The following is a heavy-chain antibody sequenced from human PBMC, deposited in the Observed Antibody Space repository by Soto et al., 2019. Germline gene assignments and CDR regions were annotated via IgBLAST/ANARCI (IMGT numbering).Heavy chain of an antibody. J-gene: IGHJ4*02. D-gene: IGHD3-3*01. CDR1: GYTFTSYG. Sequence: QVQLVQSGAEVKKPGASVKVSCKASGYTFTSYGISWVRQAPGQGLEWMGWISAYNGNTNYAQKLQGRVTMTTDTAASTADMELRSLRSDDTAVYYWARVGHDFWSGYLGYWGQGTLVTVSS. CDR3: ARVGHDFWSGYLGY. CDR2: ISAYNGNT. V-gene: IGHV1-18*01.